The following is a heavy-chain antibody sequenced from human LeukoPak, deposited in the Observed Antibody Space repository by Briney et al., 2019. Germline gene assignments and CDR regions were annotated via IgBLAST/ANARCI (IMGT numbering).Heavy chain of an antibody. CDR1: GESFTIYY. Sequence: PSETLSLTCAVYGESFTIYYWSWIRQPPGMGLEWIGEINHSGSTNYNPSLKSRVTISVDTSKNQFSLKLSSVTAADTAVYYCATRDVWGKGTTVTASS. J-gene: IGHJ6*04. V-gene: IGHV4-34*01. CDR2: INHSGST. CDR3: ATRDV.